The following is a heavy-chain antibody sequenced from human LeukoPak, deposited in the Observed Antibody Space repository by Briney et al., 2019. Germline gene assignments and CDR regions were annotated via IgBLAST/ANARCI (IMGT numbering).Heavy chain of an antibody. Sequence: KPSETLSLTCTVSGGPISSGSYYWSWIRQPAGKGLEWIGRIYTSGSTNYNPSLKSRVTISVDTSKNQFSLKLSSVTAADTAVYYCARGGRGYSYFMDVWGKGTTVTVSS. J-gene: IGHJ6*04. CDR1: GGPISSGSYY. V-gene: IGHV4-61*02. CDR2: IYTSGST. CDR3: ARGGRGYSYFMDV. D-gene: IGHD5-18*01.